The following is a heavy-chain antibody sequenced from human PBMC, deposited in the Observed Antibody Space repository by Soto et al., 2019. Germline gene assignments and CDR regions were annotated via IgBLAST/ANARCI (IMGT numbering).Heavy chain of an antibody. V-gene: IGHV1-8*01. D-gene: IGHD3-10*01. CDR3: ARGGASGSYYLLDY. CDR1: GDTFTTYD. CDR2: INPNSGNI. J-gene: IGHJ4*02. Sequence: ASVKVSCKASGDTFTTYDINWVRQATGHGLEWMGWINPNSGNIVYAQRFQGRVTMTRDTAIRTAYMEVSSLRSDDTAVYYCARGGASGSYYLLDYLGQGTLIAFSS.